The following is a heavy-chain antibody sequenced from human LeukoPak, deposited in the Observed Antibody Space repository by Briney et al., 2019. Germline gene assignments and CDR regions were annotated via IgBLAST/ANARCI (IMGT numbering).Heavy chain of an antibody. Sequence: ASVKVSCKASGYTFTGYYMHWVRQAPGQGLEWMGWINPNSGGTNYAQKFQGRVTMTRDTSTSTVYMELSSLRSEDTAVYYCARDRCSSTSCYVAGPSDSYNWFDPWGQGTLVTVSS. D-gene: IGHD2-2*01. J-gene: IGHJ5*02. CDR3: ARDRCSSTSCYVAGPSDSYNWFDP. CDR1: GYTFTGYY. CDR2: INPNSGGT. V-gene: IGHV1-2*02.